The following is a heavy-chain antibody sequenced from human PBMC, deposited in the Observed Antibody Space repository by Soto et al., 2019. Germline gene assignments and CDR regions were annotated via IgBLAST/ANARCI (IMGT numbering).Heavy chain of an antibody. CDR2: INHSGST. Sequence: SETLSLTCAVYGGSFSGYYWSWIRQPPGKGLEWIGEINHSGSTNYNPSLKSRVTISVDTSKNQFSLKLSSVTAADTAVYYCARLRIAARPPTRFGANWFDPWGQGTLVTVSS. V-gene: IGHV4-34*01. D-gene: IGHD6-6*01. J-gene: IGHJ5*02. CDR3: ARLRIAARPPTRFGANWFDP. CDR1: GGSFSGYY.